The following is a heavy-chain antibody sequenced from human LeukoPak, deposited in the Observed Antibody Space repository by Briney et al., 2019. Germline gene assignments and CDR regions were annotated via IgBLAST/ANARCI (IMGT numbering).Heavy chain of an antibody. V-gene: IGHV3-23*01. CDR1: GFTFDNYG. CDR3: AKGASGNFPGRGYFDY. Sequence: PGGSLRLSCVASGFTFDNYGMSWVRQAPGKGLQWVSYISVGGGSTYYTDSVKGRFTISRDNSKSTLYLQLDGLRAEDTAVYFSAKGASGNFPGRGYFDYWGQGTLVTVSS. D-gene: IGHD1-26*01. J-gene: IGHJ4*02. CDR2: ISVGGGST.